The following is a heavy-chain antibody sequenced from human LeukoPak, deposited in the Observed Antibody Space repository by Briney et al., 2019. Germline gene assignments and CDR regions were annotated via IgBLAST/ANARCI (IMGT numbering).Heavy chain of an antibody. J-gene: IGHJ4*02. CDR1: GYRFTSYW. V-gene: IGHV5-51*01. Sequence: PGESLKISCKGSGYRFTSYWIGWVRQMPGRGLEWMGIIYPGDSDTRYSPSFQGQVTISADKSISTASLQWSSLKASDTAMYYCARRDCSSTSCYLDYWGQGTLVTVSS. D-gene: IGHD2-2*01. CDR3: ARRDCSSTSCYLDY. CDR2: IYPGDSDT.